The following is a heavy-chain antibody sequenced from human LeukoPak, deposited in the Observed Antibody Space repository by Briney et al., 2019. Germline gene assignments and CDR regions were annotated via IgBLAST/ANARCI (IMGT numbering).Heavy chain of an antibody. V-gene: IGHV4-59*08. J-gene: IGHJ6*03. Sequence: SETLSLTCTVSGGSISGYYWSWIRQPPGKGLEWIGYIYYSGSTNYNPSLKSRVTISVDTSKNQFSLKLSTVTAADTAVYYCATYSSSWYPYYYYYMDVWGKGTTVTVSS. D-gene: IGHD6-13*01. CDR2: IYYSGST. CDR1: GGSISGYY. CDR3: ATYSSSWYPYYYYYMDV.